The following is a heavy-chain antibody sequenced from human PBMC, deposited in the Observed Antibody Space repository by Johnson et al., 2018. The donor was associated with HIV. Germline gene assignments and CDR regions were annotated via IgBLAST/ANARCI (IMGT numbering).Heavy chain of an antibody. Sequence: QVQLVESGGGVVQPGRSLRLSCAASGFTVNNYGMHWVRQAPGKGLEWVAVIGYDGSKKYYADSVKGRFTMSRDNSKNTLYLQMNSLRAEDTALYYCARVGAIDDYGDPGDVFDICGQGTMVTVSS. CDR2: IGYDGSKK. V-gene: IGHV3-33*01. CDR1: GFTVNNYG. J-gene: IGHJ3*02. CDR3: ARVGAIDDYGDPGDVFDI. D-gene: IGHD4-17*01.